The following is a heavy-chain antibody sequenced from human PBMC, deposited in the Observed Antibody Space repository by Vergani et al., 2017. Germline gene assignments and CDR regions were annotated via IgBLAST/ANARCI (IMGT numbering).Heavy chain of an antibody. D-gene: IGHD1-26*01. CDR3: ARDRSGATIFDY. V-gene: IGHV4-59*01. CDR2: YYYSGSN. Sequence: QVQLQESGPGLVKPSETLSLTCTVSGGSISSYSWSWIRQPPGKGLEWIGYYYYSGSNHYNPSLKSRVTISVDTSKNQFSLKLSSVTAADTAVYYCARDRSGATIFDYWGQGTLVTVSS. J-gene: IGHJ4*02. CDR1: GGSISSYS.